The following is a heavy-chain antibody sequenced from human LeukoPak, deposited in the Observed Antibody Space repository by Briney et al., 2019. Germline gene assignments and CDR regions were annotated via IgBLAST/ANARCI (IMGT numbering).Heavy chain of an antibody. CDR2: VSGSGGST. J-gene: IGHJ4*02. CDR3: ARDLSGSYDLPFDY. V-gene: IGHV3-23*01. D-gene: IGHD1-26*01. Sequence: GGSLRLSCAASGFTFSSYAMSWVRQAPGKGLEWVSAVSGSGGSTYYADSVKGRFTISRDNSKNTLYLQMNSLRAEDTALYYCARDLSGSYDLPFDYWGQGTLVTVSS. CDR1: GFTFSSYA.